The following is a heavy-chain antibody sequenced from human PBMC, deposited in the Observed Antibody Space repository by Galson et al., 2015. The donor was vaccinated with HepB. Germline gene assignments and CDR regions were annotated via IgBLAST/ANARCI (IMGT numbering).Heavy chain of an antibody. Sequence: ETLSLTCAVYGGSFSGYYWSWIRQPPGKGLEWIGEINHSGSTNYNPSLKSRVTISVDTSKNQFSLKLSSVTAADTAVYYCARDRGTVVVPAANHAFDIWGQGTMVTVSS. V-gene: IGHV4-34*01. CDR1: GGSFSGYY. CDR3: ARDRGTVVVPAANHAFDI. J-gene: IGHJ3*02. CDR2: INHSGST. D-gene: IGHD2-2*01.